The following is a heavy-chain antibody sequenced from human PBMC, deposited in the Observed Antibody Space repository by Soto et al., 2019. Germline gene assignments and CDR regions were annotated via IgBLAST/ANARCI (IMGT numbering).Heavy chain of an antibody. CDR2: VNPSGGST. Sequence: ASVKVSCKASGYIFTAYSMHWVRQAPGQGLEWMGVVNPSGGSTNYAQKFQGRITMTRDTSTSTVYMDLSSLTSEDTAVYYCAREENCSDGICYSEYFQRWGQGTMVTVS. J-gene: IGHJ1*01. CDR3: AREENCSDGICYSEYFQR. D-gene: IGHD2-15*01. V-gene: IGHV1-46*01. CDR1: GYIFTAYS.